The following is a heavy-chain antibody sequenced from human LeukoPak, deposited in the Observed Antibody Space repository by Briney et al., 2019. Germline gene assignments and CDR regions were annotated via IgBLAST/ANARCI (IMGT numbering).Heavy chain of an antibody. CDR3: AREFWEYGMDV. V-gene: IGHV1-18*01. CDR1: GYTFTSYG. D-gene: IGHD3-3*01. CDR2: ISAYNGNT. J-gene: IGHJ6*02. Sequence: ASVKVSCKASGYTFTSYGISWVRQAPGQGLEWMGWISAYNGNTNYAQKLQGRVTMTKDTSTSTAYMELRSLRSDDTAVYYCAREFWEYGMDVWGQGTTVTVSS.